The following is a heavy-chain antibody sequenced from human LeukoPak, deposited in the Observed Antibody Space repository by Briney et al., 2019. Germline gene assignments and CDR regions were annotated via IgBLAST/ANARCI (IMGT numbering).Heavy chain of an antibody. J-gene: IGHJ4*02. CDR2: INAYNGNT. CDR3: ARDMTVVTPGY. D-gene: IGHD4-23*01. Sequence: ASVKVSCKASRYTFTSYVINELRQAPGQGLEWMGWINAYNGNTNYAQKLQGRVTMTTDTSTSTGYMERRGLRSDDTAVYYCARDMTVVTPGYWGEGTLLTAS. CDR1: RYTFTSYV. V-gene: IGHV1-18*01.